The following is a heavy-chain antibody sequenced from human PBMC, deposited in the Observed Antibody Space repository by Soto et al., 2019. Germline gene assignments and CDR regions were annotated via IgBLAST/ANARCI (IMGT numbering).Heavy chain of an antibody. Sequence: ASVKVSCKASGYTFTSYYMHWVLQAPGQGLEWMGIINPSGGSTSYAQKFQGRVTMTRDTSTSTVYMELSSLRSEDTAVYYCARDGWDSSGYYDEPWFDPWGQGTLVTVSS. CDR3: ARDGWDSSGYYDEPWFDP. J-gene: IGHJ5*02. CDR1: GYTFTSYY. D-gene: IGHD3-22*01. CDR2: INPSGGST. V-gene: IGHV1-46*01.